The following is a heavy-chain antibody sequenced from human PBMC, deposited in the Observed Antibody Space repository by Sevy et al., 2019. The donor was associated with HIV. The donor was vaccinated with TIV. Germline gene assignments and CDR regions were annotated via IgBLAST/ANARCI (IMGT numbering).Heavy chain of an antibody. J-gene: IGHJ4*02. CDR1: GFTFSSYA. V-gene: IGHV3-23*01. CDR2: ISGSGGST. D-gene: IGHD3-22*01. CDR3: AKDGYYDSTSYWDH. Sequence: GGSLRLSCAASGFTFSSYAMSWVRQAPGKGLEWVSAISGSGGSTYYADSVKGRFTISRDNSKNTLYLQMNSLRAEDMAVYYCAKDGYYDSTSYWDHWGQGTLVTVSS.